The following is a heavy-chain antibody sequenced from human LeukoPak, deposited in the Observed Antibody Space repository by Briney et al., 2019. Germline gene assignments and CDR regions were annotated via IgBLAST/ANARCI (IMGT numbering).Heavy chain of an antibody. J-gene: IGHJ4*02. Sequence: GGSLRLSCAASGFTFSSYWMHWVRQAPGKGLVWVSHISTDGSMTDYADSVKGRFTNSRDNARNTLYLQVNSLRAEDTAVYYCTRDSAAPGADLDYWGQGTLVTVSS. CDR1: GFTFSSYW. D-gene: IGHD6-13*01. V-gene: IGHV3-74*01. CDR2: ISTDGSMT. CDR3: TRDSAAPGADLDY.